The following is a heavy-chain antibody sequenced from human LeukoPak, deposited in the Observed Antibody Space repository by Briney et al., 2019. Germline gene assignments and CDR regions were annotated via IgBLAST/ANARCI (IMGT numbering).Heavy chain of an antibody. V-gene: IGHV4-31*03. CDR2: IYYSGST. CDR3: VRDLLPGGSLREHCYGMYV. CDR1: CLSINCGRYY. D-gene: IGHD2-15*01. Sequence: SQTLSLTCTVSCLSINCGRYYWSWIRQHPGKGLEWIGYIYYSGSTYYNPSLKSRVTISVDTSKNQFSLKLSSVTAADTAVYYCVRDLLPGGSLREHCYGMYVWGQGTTVTVSS. J-gene: IGHJ6*02.